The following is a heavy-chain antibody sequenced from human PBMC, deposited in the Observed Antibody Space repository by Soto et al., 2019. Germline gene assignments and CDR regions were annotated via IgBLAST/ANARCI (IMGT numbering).Heavy chain of an antibody. D-gene: IGHD2-21*01. CDR3: ARGNDWKSSTFDI. J-gene: IGHJ3*02. CDR2: VYYSGGT. Sequence: QVQLQESGPGLVKPSETLSLTCTVAGGSLTDHYWNWFRQSPGKGLHWIGYVYYSGGTNYNPSLKSRVTMSVDTSKNQFSLNVRSVNAADTAVYYGARGNDWKSSTFDIWGQGTMVSVSS. CDR1: GGSLTDHY. V-gene: IGHV4-59*11.